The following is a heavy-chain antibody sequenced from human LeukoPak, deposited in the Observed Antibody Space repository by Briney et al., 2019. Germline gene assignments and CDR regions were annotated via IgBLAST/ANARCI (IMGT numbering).Heavy chain of an antibody. CDR2: INPNSGGT. Sequence: GASVKVSCKASGYTLTGYYMHWVRQAPGQGLEWMGWINPNSGGTNYAQKFQGRVTMTRDTSISTAYMELSRLRSDDTAVYYCARTIIYYDSSGYFATWGQGTLVTVSS. CDR1: GYTLTGYY. CDR3: ARTIIYYDSSGYFAT. D-gene: IGHD3-22*01. J-gene: IGHJ5*02. V-gene: IGHV1-2*02.